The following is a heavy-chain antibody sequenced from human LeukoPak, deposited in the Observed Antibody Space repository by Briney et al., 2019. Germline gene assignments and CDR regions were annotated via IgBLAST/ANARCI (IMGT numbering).Heavy chain of an antibody. D-gene: IGHD5-18*01. J-gene: IGHJ4*02. V-gene: IGHV3-48*03. CDR1: GFTFSSYE. CDR3: AREDTAMEFDY. CDR2: ISSSGSTI. Sequence: GSLRLSCAASGFTFSSYEMNWVRQAPGKGLEWVSYISSSGSTIYYADSVKGRFTISRDNAKNSLYLQMNSLRAEDTAVYYCAREDTAMEFDYWGQGTLVTVSS.